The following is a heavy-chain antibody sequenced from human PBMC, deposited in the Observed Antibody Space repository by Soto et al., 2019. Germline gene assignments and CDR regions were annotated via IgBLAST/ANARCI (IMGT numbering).Heavy chain of an antibody. CDR2: INSDGSST. V-gene: IGHV3-74*01. Sequence: EVQLVESGGGLLPPGGSLRLSCAVSGSTFSNDWMHWVRQAPGKGLVWVSHINSDGSSTNYADFVKGRVTIARDNSKNTVYLQMNSLRAEDTAVYYCARDRSYSLDVWGQGTKVTVSS. CDR1: GSTFSNDW. CDR3: ARDRSYSLDV. J-gene: IGHJ6*02.